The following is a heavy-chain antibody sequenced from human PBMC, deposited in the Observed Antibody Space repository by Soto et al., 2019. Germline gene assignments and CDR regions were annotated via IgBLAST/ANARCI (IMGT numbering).Heavy chain of an antibody. J-gene: IGHJ6*02. Sequence: QVQLVESGGGVVQPGRSLRLSCAASGFTFSSYGMHWVRQAPGKGLEWVAVIWYDGSSKYYADSVKGRFTISRDNSKNTLYLQMNRLRAEDTAVYYCATSRLTPGDDYYYYGMDVWGQGTTVTVSS. D-gene: IGHD3-9*01. CDR3: ATSRLTPGDDYYYYGMDV. CDR2: IWYDGSSK. CDR1: GFTFSSYG. V-gene: IGHV3-33*01.